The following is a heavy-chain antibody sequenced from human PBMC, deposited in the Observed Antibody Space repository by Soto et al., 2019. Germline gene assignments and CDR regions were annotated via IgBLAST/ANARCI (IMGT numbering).Heavy chain of an antibody. CDR2: ISGSGDNT. D-gene: IGHD7-27*01. Sequence: PGGSLRLSCAASGFTLSDYAMTWVRQGPGKGLEWVSAISGSGDNTDYTDSVKGRFTISRDNSKNTLYLQMNRLRAEDTAVYYCAKAWGIDYWGQGTLVTVSS. CDR1: GFTLSDYA. CDR3: AKAWGIDY. J-gene: IGHJ4*02. V-gene: IGHV3-23*01.